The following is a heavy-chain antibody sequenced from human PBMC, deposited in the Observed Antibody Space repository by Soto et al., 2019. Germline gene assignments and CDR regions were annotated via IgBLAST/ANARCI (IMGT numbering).Heavy chain of an antibody. CDR1: GYTFTGYY. CDR3: AREALSDDSSGYYPLYYFDY. J-gene: IGHJ4*02. D-gene: IGHD3-22*01. CDR2: INPNSGGT. V-gene: IGHV1-2*04. Sequence: GASVKVSCKASGYTFTGYYMHWVRQAPGQGLEWMGWINPNSGGTNYAQKFQGWVTMTRDTSISTAYMELSRLRSDDTAVYYCAREALSDDSSGYYPLYYFDYWGQGTLVTVSS.